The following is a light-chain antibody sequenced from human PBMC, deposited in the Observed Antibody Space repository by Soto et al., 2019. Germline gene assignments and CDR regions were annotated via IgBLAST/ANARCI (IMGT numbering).Light chain of an antibody. CDR2: GSS. CDR1: QSVYSTY. V-gene: IGKV3-20*01. CDR3: QQYGSSPST. J-gene: IGKJ1*01. Sequence: EIVLTQSPGTLSLSPGDTATLSCRASQSVYSTYLAWYQHKVGQAPRLLLYGSSTRATGIPDRFSGSGSGNDFTLTIRRLEPEDFAVYYCQQYGSSPSTFGQGTKVEVK.